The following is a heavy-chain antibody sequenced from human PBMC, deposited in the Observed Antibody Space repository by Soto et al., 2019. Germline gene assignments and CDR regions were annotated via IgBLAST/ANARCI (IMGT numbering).Heavy chain of an antibody. CDR3: SISNSYGRGDF. CDR2: IIPVFGTT. J-gene: IGHJ4*02. D-gene: IGHD4-17*01. V-gene: IGHV1-69*01. Sequence: QVQLVQSGAEVKKPGSSVRVSCNASGGTLNSCTISWVRQAPGQGLEWMGGIIPVFGTTDYAQKFQGRVTITADQSTGTAYLDLFSLRSEDTAISCCSISNSYGRGDFWGQGTLLTVSS. CDR1: GGTLNSCT.